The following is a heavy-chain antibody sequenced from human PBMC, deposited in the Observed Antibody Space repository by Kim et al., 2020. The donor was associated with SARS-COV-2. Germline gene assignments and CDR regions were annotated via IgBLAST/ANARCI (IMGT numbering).Heavy chain of an antibody. CDR1: GFTFSSYA. J-gene: IGHJ5*02. Sequence: GGSLRLSCAASGFTFSSYAMHWVRQAPGKGLEWVAVISYDGSNKYYADSVKGRFTISRDNSKNTLYLQMNSLRAEDTAVYYCARDLWGKAVTAQMTNWFDPWGQGTLVTVSS. V-gene: IGHV3-30*04. CDR2: ISYDGSNK. D-gene: IGHD6-19*01. CDR3: ARDLWGKAVTAQMTNWFDP.